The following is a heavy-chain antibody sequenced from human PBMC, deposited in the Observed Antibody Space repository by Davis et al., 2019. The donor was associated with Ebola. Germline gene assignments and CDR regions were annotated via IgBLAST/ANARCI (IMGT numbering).Heavy chain of an antibody. D-gene: IGHD1-14*01. CDR2: INHSGST. CDR3: ASISDHGMDV. Sequence: SQTLSPTCAVYGGSFSGHYSSWIRQPPGKGLEWIGEINHSGSTNYNPSLKTRVTISVDTSKNQFSLKLSSVTAADTAVYYCASISDHGMDVWGQGTTVTVSS. CDR1: GGSFSGHY. V-gene: IGHV4-34*01. J-gene: IGHJ6*02.